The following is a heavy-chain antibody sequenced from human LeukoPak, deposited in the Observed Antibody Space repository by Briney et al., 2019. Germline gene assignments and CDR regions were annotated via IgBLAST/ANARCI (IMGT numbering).Heavy chain of an antibody. D-gene: IGHD3-10*01. Sequence: ASVKVSCKASGYTFTSYDINWVRQATGQGLEWMGWMNPNSGNTGYAQKFQGRVTMTRNTSISTAYMELSSLRSEDTAVYYCARDQDYYGSGSLERWGQGTLVTVSS. J-gene: IGHJ4*02. CDR2: MNPNSGNT. CDR3: ARDQDYYGSGSLER. CDR1: GYTFTSYD. V-gene: IGHV1-8*01.